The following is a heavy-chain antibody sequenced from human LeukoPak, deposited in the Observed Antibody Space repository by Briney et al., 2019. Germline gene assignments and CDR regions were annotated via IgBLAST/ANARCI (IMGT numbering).Heavy chain of an antibody. V-gene: IGHV3-23*01. CDR1: GFTFSSYA. CDR2: ISDSGGST. D-gene: IGHD6-19*01. CDR3: ASERLRTSGWYLSFSDY. J-gene: IGHJ4*02. Sequence: SGGSLRLSCAASGFTFSSYAMSWVRQAPGEGLEWVSAISDSGGSTYYADSVKGRFTISRDNSKNTLYLQMNSLRAEDTAVYYCASERLRTSGWYLSFSDYWGQGTLVTVSS.